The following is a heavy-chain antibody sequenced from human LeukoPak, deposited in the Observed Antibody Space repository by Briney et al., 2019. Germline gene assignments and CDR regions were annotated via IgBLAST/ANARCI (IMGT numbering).Heavy chain of an antibody. Sequence: PGGSPRLSCAASGFTFSSYGMHWVRQAPGKGLEWVAFIRYDGSNKYYADSVKGRFTISRDNSKNTLYLQMNSLRAEDTAVYYCAKDIGTMVRGSGFDYWGQGTLVTVSS. J-gene: IGHJ4*02. CDR2: IRYDGSNK. CDR1: GFTFSSYG. V-gene: IGHV3-30*02. D-gene: IGHD3-10*01. CDR3: AKDIGTMVRGSGFDY.